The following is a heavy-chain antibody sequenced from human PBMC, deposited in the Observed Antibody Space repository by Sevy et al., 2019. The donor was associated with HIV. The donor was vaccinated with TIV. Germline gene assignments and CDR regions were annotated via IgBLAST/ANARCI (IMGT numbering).Heavy chain of an antibody. Sequence: ASVKVSCKASGYIFRNYGITWVRQAPGQGLEWVGWISPYQGDTNSAEKLQGRLSMTTDTSANTAYMELGSLTSDDTAVYYCARGGHHTNGVGYFFDVWGQGTLVTVSS. CDR1: GYIFRNYG. J-gene: IGHJ4*02. V-gene: IGHV1-18*01. CDR2: ISPYQGDT. CDR3: ARGGHHTNGVGYFFDV. D-gene: IGHD2-8*01.